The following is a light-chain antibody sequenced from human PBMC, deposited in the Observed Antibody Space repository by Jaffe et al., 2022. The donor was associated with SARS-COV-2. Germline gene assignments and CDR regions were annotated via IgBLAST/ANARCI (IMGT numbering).Light chain of an antibody. CDR3: HQYNSSPRT. J-gene: IGKJ1*01. Sequence: EIVLTQSPGTLSLSPGERASLSCRASQSVGSSYLVWYQQKPGQAPRLLIYGASTRATGIPDRFSGSGSGTDFTLTISRLEPEDFAVYYCHQYNSSPRTFGQGTKVEIK. CDR2: GAS. V-gene: IGKV3-20*01. CDR1: QSVGSSY.